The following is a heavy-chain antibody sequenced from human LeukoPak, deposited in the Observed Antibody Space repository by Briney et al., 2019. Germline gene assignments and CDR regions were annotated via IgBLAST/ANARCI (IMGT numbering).Heavy chain of an antibody. V-gene: IGHV3-53*01. CDR3: ARESDYGDYSWDY. D-gene: IGHD4-17*01. CDR2: IYSGGST. Sequence: GGPLRLSCAASGFTVSSNYMSWVRQAPGKGLEWVSVIYSGGSTYYADSVKGRFTISRDNSKNTLYLQMNSLRAEDTAVYYCARESDYGDYSWDYWGQGTLVTVSS. CDR1: GFTVSSNY. J-gene: IGHJ4*02.